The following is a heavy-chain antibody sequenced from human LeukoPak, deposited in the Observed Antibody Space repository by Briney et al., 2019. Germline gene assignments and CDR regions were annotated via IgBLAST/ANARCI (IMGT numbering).Heavy chain of an antibody. CDR3: VTSVNTVIVSPYCSDS. CDR1: GFTFSEYY. V-gene: IGHV3-11*04. Sequence: GGSLRLSCAASGFTFSEYYMGWIRQAPGQGLEWISYISSNGPSAWYSDSVKGRFIISRDNARSSLYLYLNNLRAEDTAVYYCVTSVNTVIVSPYCSDSWGQGTLFTVSS. D-gene: IGHD2/OR15-2a*01. CDR2: ISSNGPSA. J-gene: IGHJ4*02.